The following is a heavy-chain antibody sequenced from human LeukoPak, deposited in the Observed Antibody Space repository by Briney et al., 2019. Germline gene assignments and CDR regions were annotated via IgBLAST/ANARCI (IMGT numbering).Heavy chain of an antibody. CDR1: GFAFSNYN. D-gene: IGHD2-2*01. V-gene: IGHV3-21*06. J-gene: IGHJ4*02. CDR3: ARAGTCSSTSCDGGIEY. Sequence: PGGSLRLSCAASGFAFSNYNMEWVRQAPGKGLEWVSFISTTSTYIYYADSVKGRFTVSRDNSKNLPYLQMDSLRVEDTAVYYCARAGTCSSTSCDGGIEYWGQGTLVTVSS. CDR2: ISTTSTYI.